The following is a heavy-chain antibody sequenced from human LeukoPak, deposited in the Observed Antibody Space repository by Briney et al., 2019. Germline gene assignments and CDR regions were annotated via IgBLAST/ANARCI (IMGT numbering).Heavy chain of an antibody. CDR2: VKSKTDGGTT. V-gene: IGHV3-15*01. CDR1: GFTFRNVW. CDR3: TTYSSDSSGYYQFDY. Sequence: GGSLRLSCAASGFTFRNVWMAWVRQAPGKGLEWIARVKSKTDGGTTDYAAPVKGRFTISRDDSKNTLYLQMNSLKTEDTAVYYCTTYSSDSSGYYQFDYWGQGTLVTVSS. J-gene: IGHJ4*02. D-gene: IGHD3-22*01.